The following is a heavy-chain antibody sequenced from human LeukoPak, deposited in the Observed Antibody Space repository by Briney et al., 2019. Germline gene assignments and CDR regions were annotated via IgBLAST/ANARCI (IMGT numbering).Heavy chain of an antibody. J-gene: IGHJ3*02. CDR2: IHYSGST. Sequence: PSETLSLTCTVSGGSISTYYWTWIRQPPGKGLEWIGYIHYSGSTNSIPSLKSRVTISVDTSKNQFSLKLSSVTAADTAVYYCARHSLYSSGWFGFDIWGQGTMVTVSS. CDR3: ARHSLYSSGWFGFDI. V-gene: IGHV4-59*01. CDR1: GGSISTYY. D-gene: IGHD6-19*01.